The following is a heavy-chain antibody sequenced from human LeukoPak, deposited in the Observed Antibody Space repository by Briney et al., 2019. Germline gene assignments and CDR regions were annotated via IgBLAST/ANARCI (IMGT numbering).Heavy chain of an antibody. V-gene: IGHV3-9*01. Sequence: AGGSLRLSCAASGFTFDDYAMHWVRQAPGKGLEWVSGISWNSGSIGYADSVKGRFTISRDNAKNSLYLQMNSLRAEDTALYYCAKVAYGDLYYFDHWGQGTLVTVSS. D-gene: IGHD4-17*01. CDR2: ISWNSGSI. J-gene: IGHJ4*02. CDR3: AKVAYGDLYYFDH. CDR1: GFTFDDYA.